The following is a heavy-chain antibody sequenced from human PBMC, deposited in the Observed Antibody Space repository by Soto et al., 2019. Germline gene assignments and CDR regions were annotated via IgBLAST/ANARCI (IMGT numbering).Heavy chain of an antibody. Sequence: GGSLRLSCSASGFTFSSYAMHWVRQAPGKGLEYVSSISTNGGSTHYADSVKGRFTISADKSISTAYLQWNSLKASDTAMYYCARPGYGGSLDYWGQGTLVTVS. D-gene: IGHD4-17*01. CDR1: GFTFSSYA. CDR3: ARPGYGGSLDY. J-gene: IGHJ4*02. V-gene: IGHV3-64*04. CDR2: ISTNGGST.